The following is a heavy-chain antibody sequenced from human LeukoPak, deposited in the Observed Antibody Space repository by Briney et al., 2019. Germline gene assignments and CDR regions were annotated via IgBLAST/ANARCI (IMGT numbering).Heavy chain of an antibody. CDR2: ISSTSSYI. CDR3: ARDSSGYYSAFDI. Sequence: GGSLRLSCAASGFTFSTYSMNWVRQAPGKGLEWVSFISSTSSYIYYADSVKGRFTISRDNSKNTLYLQMNSLRAEDTAVYYCARDSSGYYSAFDIWGQGTMVTVSS. J-gene: IGHJ3*02. CDR1: GFTFSTYS. D-gene: IGHD3-22*01. V-gene: IGHV3-21*01.